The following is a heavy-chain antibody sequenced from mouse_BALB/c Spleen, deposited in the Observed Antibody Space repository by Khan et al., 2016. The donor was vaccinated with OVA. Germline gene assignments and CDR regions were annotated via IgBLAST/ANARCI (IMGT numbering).Heavy chain of an antibody. CDR2: INPSNGGT. V-gene: IGHV1-18*01. Sequence: EVQLQQSGPELVKPGASVKIPCKASGYTFTDYNMDRVKRSHGKSLEWIGDINPSNGGTIYNQKFKGKATLTVDKSSNTAYMERRSLASEDTAVYYCTRLGYGSFGYWGQGTLVTVSA. CDR3: TRLGYGSFGY. D-gene: IGHD1-1*01. J-gene: IGHJ3*01. CDR1: GYTFTDYN.